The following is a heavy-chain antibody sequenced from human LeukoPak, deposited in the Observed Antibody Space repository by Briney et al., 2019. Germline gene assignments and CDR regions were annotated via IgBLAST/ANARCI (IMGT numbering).Heavy chain of an antibody. J-gene: IGHJ3*02. D-gene: IGHD2-15*01. CDR2: IYSGGAT. CDR1: GFTFSTYA. CDR3: AKSSQGAFDI. Sequence: GGSLRLSCAASGFTFSTYAMSWVRQAPGRGLEWVSVIYSGGATYYSDSVKGRFTISRDNSKNTLYLQMNSLRAEDTAVYYCAKSSQGAFDIWGQGTMVTVSS. V-gene: IGHV3-66*01.